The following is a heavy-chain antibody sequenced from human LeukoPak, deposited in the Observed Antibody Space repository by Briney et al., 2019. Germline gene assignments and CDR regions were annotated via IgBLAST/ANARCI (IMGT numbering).Heavy chain of an antibody. CDR1: GFTFGSYE. V-gene: IGHV3-21*01. D-gene: IGHD5-18*01. CDR2: ISSSSPYI. J-gene: IGHJ4*02. Sequence: GGSLRLSCAASGFTFGSYEMNWVRQAPGKGLEWVASISSSSPYIYYTDSVTGRFTISRDNAKNSLYLQMNSLRAEDTAVYYCARLYSRVGPFDYWGQGTLVTVSS. CDR3: ARLYSRVGPFDY.